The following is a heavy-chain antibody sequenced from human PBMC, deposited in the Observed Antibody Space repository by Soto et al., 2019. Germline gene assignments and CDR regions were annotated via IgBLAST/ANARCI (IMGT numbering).Heavy chain of an antibody. CDR3: AKENPWFGELLIDY. J-gene: IGHJ4*02. CDR1: GFTFSTYA. D-gene: IGHD3-10*01. V-gene: IGHV3-30*18. CDR2: ISCDGSNK. Sequence: GGSLRLSCAASGFTFSTYAMNWVRQAPGKGLEWVAAISCDGSNKYYADSVKGRFTISRDNSKNTLYLQMNSLRAEDTAVYYCAKENPWFGELLIDYWGQGTLVTVSS.